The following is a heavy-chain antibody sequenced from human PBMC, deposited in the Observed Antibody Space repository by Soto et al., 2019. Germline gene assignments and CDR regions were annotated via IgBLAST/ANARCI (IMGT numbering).Heavy chain of an antibody. J-gene: IGHJ4*02. V-gene: IGHV1-8*01. CDR1: GYTFTSYD. D-gene: IGHD3-16*02. CDR3: VRGRVMIAFGVVIVIDY. CDR2: INPNTGYT. Sequence: ASVKVSCKASGYTFTSYDINWVRQAAGQGLEWMGWINPNTGYTDYAQKFQDRVTMTGNTSITTAYMELSGLRSEDTAVYYCVRGRVMIAFGVVIVIDYWGQGSPVTVSS.